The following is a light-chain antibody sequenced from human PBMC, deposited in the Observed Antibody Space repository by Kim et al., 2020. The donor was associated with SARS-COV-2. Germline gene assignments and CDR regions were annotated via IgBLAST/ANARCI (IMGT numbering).Light chain of an antibody. J-gene: IGKJ1*01. Sequence: ASVGDRVTIAGRASQVIRSYLAWYQQKPGKAPKLLIYAASTLQSGVPSRFSGSASGTEFTLTISSLQPEDFATYYCQQFNSYPGTFGQGTKVDIK. CDR2: AAS. V-gene: IGKV1-9*01. CDR1: QVIRSY. CDR3: QQFNSYPGT.